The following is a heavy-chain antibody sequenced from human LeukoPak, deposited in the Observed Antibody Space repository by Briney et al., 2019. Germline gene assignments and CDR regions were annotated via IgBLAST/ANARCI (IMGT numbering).Heavy chain of an antibody. CDR1: GFTFSSYW. J-gene: IGHJ4*02. D-gene: IGHD2-21*01. V-gene: IGHV3-74*01. Sequence: PGGSLRLSCAASGFTFSSYWMHWVRQAPGKGLVWVSRINSDGSGTSYADSVKGRFTISRDNSKNTVYLQMNSLRAEDTAVYYCAKDGEDCGGNCYLVHYWGQGTLVTVSS. CDR3: AKDGEDCGGNCYLVHY. CDR2: INSDGSGT.